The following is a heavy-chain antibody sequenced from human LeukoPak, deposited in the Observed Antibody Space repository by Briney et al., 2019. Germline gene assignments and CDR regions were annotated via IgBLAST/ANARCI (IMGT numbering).Heavy chain of an antibody. CDR2: RT. CDR1: GYSISSGYY. Sequence: PAETLSLTCTVSGYSISSGYYWGWIRQPPGKGLEWIGSRTFYSPSLKSRVTISVDTSKNLTSVTAADTAVYYCARLYLPATRFDYWGQGTLVTVSS. J-gene: IGHJ4*02. D-gene: IGHD5-24*01. CDR3: ARLYLPATRFDY. V-gene: IGHV4-38-2*02.